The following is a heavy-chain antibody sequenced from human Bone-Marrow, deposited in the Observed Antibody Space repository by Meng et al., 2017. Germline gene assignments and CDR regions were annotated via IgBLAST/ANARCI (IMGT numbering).Heavy chain of an antibody. V-gene: IGHV1-2*06. CDR1: GYTFAANF. CDR3: AGLAGGWLQSPFDY. Sequence: VHLVQSGAEVKQPGASMKVSCKASGYTFAANFIHWVRQAPGQGPEWMGRINPYSGDTEYAQKFQGRVTMTTATSINTAYMELSRLRSDDTAVYYCAGLAGGWLQSPFDYWGQGTLVTVSS. CDR2: INPYSGDT. J-gene: IGHJ4*02. D-gene: IGHD5-24*01.